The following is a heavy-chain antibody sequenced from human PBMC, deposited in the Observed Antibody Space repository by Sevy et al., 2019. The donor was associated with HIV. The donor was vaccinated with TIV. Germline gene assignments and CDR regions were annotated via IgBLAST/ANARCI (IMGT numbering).Heavy chain of an antibody. J-gene: IGHJ6*02. CDR2: ISYDGSRT. D-gene: IGHD2-2*01. Sequence: GGSLRLSCAASGFTFSDYTIHWVRQAPGKGLEWVAVISYDGSRTSYADSVKGRFTISRDNSKNTLYLQMNSLRVEDTAVYFCAKVLHIVEVPAAIDYYYGMDVWGQGTTVTVSS. V-gene: IGHV3-30*04. CDR1: GFTFSDYT. CDR3: AKVLHIVEVPAAIDYYYGMDV.